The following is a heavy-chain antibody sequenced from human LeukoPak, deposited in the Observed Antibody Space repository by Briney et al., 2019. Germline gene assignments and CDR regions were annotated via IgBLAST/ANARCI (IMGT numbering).Heavy chain of an antibody. CDR3: ARRETVVVTQHDAFDI. CDR2: IHPGDSDT. Sequence: GESLKISCKGSGYSFTAYWIGWVRQMPGKGLEWMGIIHPGDSDTRYSPSFQGQVTMSVDKSISTAYLQWNSLKASDTAMYYCARRETVVVTQHDAFDISGQGTVVTVSS. D-gene: IGHD2-21*02. CDR1: GYSFTAYW. V-gene: IGHV5-51*01. J-gene: IGHJ3*02.